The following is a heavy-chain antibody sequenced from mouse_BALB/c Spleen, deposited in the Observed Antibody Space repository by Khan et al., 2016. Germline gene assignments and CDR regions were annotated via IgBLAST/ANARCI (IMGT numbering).Heavy chain of an antibody. CDR1: DYTFTDFS. D-gene: IGHD2-14*01. J-gene: IGHJ2*01. Sequence: QIQLVQSGPELKKPGETVKISCKASDYTFTDFSMHWVKQAPGKGLKWMAWINTETGEPTYADDFKGRFAFSLETSASTAYLQIHDLKNYDTATYFCARHYRYDGGVYWGQGTTRTVSS. CDR2: INTETGEP. V-gene: IGHV9-2-1*01. CDR3: ARHYRYDGGVY.